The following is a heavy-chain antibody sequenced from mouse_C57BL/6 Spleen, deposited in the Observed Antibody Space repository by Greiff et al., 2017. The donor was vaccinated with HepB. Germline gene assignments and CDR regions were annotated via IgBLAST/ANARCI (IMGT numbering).Heavy chain of an antibody. V-gene: IGHV1-15*01. J-gene: IGHJ4*01. CDR2: IDPETGGT. CDR3: TRKENGYYYAMDY. D-gene: IGHD1-1*01. CDR1: GYTFTDYE. Sequence: VQLQQSGAELVRPGASVTLSCKASGYTFTDYEMHWVKQTPVHGLEWIGAIDPETGGTAYNQKFKGKAILTADKSSSTAYMGLRSLTSEDSAVYYCTRKENGYYYAMDYWGQGTSVTVSS.